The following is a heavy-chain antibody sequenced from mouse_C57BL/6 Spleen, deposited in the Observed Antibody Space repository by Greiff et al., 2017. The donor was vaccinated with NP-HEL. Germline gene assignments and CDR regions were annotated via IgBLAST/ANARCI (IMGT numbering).Heavy chain of an antibody. Sequence: QVQLKESGPELVKPGASVKISCKASGYAFSSSWMNWVKQRPGKGLEWIGRIYPGDGDTNYNGKFKGKATLTADKSSSTAYMQLSSLTSEDSAVYFCARAHLYDYWGQGTTLTVSS. CDR2: IYPGDGDT. V-gene: IGHV1-82*01. J-gene: IGHJ2*01. CDR1: GYAFSSSW. CDR3: ARAHLYDY.